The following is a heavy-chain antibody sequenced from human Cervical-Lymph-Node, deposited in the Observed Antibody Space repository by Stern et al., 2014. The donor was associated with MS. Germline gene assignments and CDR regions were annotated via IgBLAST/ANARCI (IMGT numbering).Heavy chain of an antibody. D-gene: IGHD1-7*01. J-gene: IGHJ4*02. CDR3: AREGVELRNYFDY. CDR1: GGSISSGRYY. V-gene: IGHV4-31*03. Sequence: QVQLVQSGPGLVKPSQTLSLTCTVSGGSISSGRYYWSRHRPHPGTGLEWIGYIYYSGSTYYNPSLKSRVTISVDTSKNQFSLKLSSVTAADTAVYYCAREGVELRNYFDYWGQGTLVTVSS. CDR2: IYYSGST.